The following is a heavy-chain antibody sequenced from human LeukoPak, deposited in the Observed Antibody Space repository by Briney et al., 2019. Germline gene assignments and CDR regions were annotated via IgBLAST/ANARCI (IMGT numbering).Heavy chain of an antibody. V-gene: IGHV1-18*01. J-gene: IGHJ4*02. CDR3: ARGYYDSSGYYGFDY. CDR2: ISAYNGNT. D-gene: IGHD3-22*01. CDR1: GYTFTSYG. Sequence: ASVKVSCKASGYTFTSYGISWVRQAPGQGLEWMGWISAYNGNTNYAQKLQGRVTMTTDTSTSTAYMELRSLRSDNTAVYYCARGYYDSSGYYGFDYWGQGTLVTVSS.